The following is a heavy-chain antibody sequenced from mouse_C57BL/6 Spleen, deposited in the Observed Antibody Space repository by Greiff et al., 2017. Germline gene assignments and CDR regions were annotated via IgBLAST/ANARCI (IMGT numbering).Heavy chain of an antibody. CDR3: ARYYDYEGYLDY. J-gene: IGHJ4*01. V-gene: IGHV14-2*01. Sequence: EVQRVESGAELVKPGGSVKLSCTASGFNIKDYYMHWVKQRTEQGLEWIGRIDPEDGETKYAPKFPGKATITADTSSNTAYLQLSRLTSEDTAVYYCARYYDYEGYLDYWGQGTSVTVSS. CDR2: IDPEDGET. D-gene: IGHD2-4*01. CDR1: GFNIKDYY.